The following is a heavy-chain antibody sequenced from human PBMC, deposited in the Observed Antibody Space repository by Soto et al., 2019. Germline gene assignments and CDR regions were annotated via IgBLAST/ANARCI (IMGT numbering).Heavy chain of an antibody. Sequence: ASVKVSCKASGYTFTSSGISWVRQAPGQGLEWMGWISAYNGNTNYAQKLQGRATMTTDTSTSTAYMELRSLRSDDTAVYYCAREVRYRTSSYHWHYWGQFPPVSVCS. J-gene: IGHJ4*02. CDR3: AREVRYRTSSYHWHY. D-gene: IGHD2-2*01. V-gene: IGHV1-18*01. CDR1: GYTFTSSG. CDR2: ISAYNGNT.